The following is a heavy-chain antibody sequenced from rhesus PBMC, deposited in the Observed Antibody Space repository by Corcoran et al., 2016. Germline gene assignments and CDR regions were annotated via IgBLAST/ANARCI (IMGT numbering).Heavy chain of an antibody. CDR1: GGSIRRSS. D-gene: IGHD4-4*01. CDR3: ARRGPMVGFDY. Sequence: QLQLQESGPGLVNPSETLSVPCAVSGGSIRRSSWSWLRQATWTGLEWIGDIDGSGSSTNYNTYLKSLVTLSVDTSKNQFSLKLSSVTAADTAVDYCARRGPMVGFDYWGQGVRVTVSS. CDR2: IDGSGSST. V-gene: IGHV4-169*01. J-gene: IGHJ4*01.